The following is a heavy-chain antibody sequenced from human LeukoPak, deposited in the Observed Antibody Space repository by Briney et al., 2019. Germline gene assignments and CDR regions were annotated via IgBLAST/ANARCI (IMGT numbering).Heavy chain of an antibody. V-gene: IGHV1-69*05. Sequence: SVNVSCKASGGTFSSYAISWVRQAPGQGLEWMGRIIPIFGTANYAQKFQGRVTITKDKSTNQLYMEPRSLRCEDTSVYYCARIRDYNWFDPWGQGTLVTVSP. J-gene: IGHJ5*02. CDR3: ARIRDYNWFDP. CDR2: IIPIFGTA. D-gene: IGHD4/OR15-4a*01. CDR1: GGTFSSYA.